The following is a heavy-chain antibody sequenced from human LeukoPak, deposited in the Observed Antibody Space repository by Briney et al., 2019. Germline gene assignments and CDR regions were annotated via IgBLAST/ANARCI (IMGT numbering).Heavy chain of an antibody. D-gene: IGHD6-6*01. CDR3: AKDLSSFHYYYYYMDV. Sequence: GGSLRLSCAASGFTFSSYGMHWVRQAPGKGLEWVAVISYDGSNKYYADSVKGRFTISRDNSKNTLYLQMNSLRAEDTAVYYCAKDLSSFHYYYYYMDVWGKGTTVTISS. J-gene: IGHJ6*03. V-gene: IGHV3-30*18. CDR2: ISYDGSNK. CDR1: GFTFSSYG.